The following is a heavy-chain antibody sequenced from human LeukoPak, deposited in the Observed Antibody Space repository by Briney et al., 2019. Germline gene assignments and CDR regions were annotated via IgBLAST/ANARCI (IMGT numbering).Heavy chain of an antibody. CDR3: ARVTMIVVVNWFDP. Sequence: PSETLSLTCAVYGGSFSGYYWSWIRQPPGKGLEWIGEINHSGSINYNPSLKSRVTISVDTSKNQFSLKLSSVTAADTAVYYCARVTMIVVVNWFDPWGQGTLVTVSS. D-gene: IGHD3-22*01. CDR1: GGSFSGYY. V-gene: IGHV4-34*01. CDR2: INHSGSI. J-gene: IGHJ5*02.